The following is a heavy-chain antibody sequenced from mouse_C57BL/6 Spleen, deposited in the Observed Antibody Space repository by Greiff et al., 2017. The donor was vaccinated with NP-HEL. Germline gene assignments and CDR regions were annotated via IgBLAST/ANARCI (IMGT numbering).Heavy chain of an antibody. CDR2: INPNYGTT. V-gene: IGHV1-39*01. J-gene: IGHJ3*01. CDR1: GYSFTDYN. CDR3: AREGLYDGYYAWFAY. Sequence: EVKLQESGPELVKPGASVKISCKASGYSFTDYNMNWVKQSNGKSLEWIGVINPNYGTTSYNQKFKGKATLTVDQSSSTAYMQLNSLTSEDSAVYYCAREGLYDGYYAWFAYWGQGTLVTVSA. D-gene: IGHD2-3*01.